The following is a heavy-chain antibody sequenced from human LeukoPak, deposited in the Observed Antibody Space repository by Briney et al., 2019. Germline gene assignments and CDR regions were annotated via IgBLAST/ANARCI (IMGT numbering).Heavy chain of an antibody. CDR1: GFTSSSYW. Sequence: PGGSLRLSCAVSGFTSSSYWMSWVRQAPGKGLEWVANIKQDGSEKYYVDSVKGRFTISRDNAKNSLYLQMNSLRAEDTAVYYCARDGPRISGGHDYWGQGTLVTVSS. CDR3: ARDGPRISGGHDY. V-gene: IGHV3-7*03. CDR2: IKQDGSEK. J-gene: IGHJ4*02. D-gene: IGHD2-15*01.